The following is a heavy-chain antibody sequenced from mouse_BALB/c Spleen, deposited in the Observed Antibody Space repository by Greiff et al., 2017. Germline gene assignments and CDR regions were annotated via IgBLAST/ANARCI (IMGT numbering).Heavy chain of an antibody. CDR2: IRLKSDNYAT. V-gene: IGHV6-6*02. CDR3: FGYYPYYAMDY. CDR1: GFTFSSYW. J-gene: IGHJ4*01. Sequence: EVQLQESGGGLVQPGGSMKLSCVASGFTFSSYWMSWVRQSPEKGLEWVAEIRLKSDNYATHYAESVKGKFTISRDDSKSRLYLQMNSLRAEDTGIYYCFGYYPYYAMDYWGQGTSVTVSS. D-gene: IGHD2-3*01.